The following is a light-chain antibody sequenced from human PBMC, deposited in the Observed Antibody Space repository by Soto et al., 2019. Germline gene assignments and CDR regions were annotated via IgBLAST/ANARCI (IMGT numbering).Light chain of an antibody. CDR3: LQHDTYPRT. J-gene: IGKJ1*01. Sequence: DSQMTQSPSSLFASVGDMVTITLRASQGIRNNLGWYQQKPGKAPKRMIYGTSNLQYGAPSRFSGSGSGTEFNLTITSLQTEDFATYYCLQHDTYPRTFGQGTKVDIK. CDR2: GTS. V-gene: IGKV1-17*01. CDR1: QGIRNN.